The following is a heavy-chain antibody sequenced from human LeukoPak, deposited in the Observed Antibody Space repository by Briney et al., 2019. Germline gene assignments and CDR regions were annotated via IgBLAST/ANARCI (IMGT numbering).Heavy chain of an antibody. J-gene: IGHJ4*02. CDR3: ARVYYDSSGYYYLSPALDY. Sequence: SETLSLTCTVSGYSISSGYYWGWIRQPPGKGLEWIGSIYHSGSTYYNPSLKSRVTISVDTSKNQFSLKLSSVTAADTAVYYCARVYYDSSGYYYLSPALDYWGQGTLVTVSS. D-gene: IGHD3-22*01. CDR1: GYSISSGYY. CDR2: IYHSGST. V-gene: IGHV4-38-2*02.